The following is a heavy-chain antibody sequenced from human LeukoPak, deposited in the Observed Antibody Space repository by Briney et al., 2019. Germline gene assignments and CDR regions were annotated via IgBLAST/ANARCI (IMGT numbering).Heavy chain of an antibody. CDR2: IYYSGST. J-gene: IGHJ4*02. Sequence: PSETLSLTCTVSGGSISNYYWNWIRQSPGKGLEWIGYIYYSGSTSYNPSLKSRVTILVDTSKNQFTLNLSSVTAADTAVYHCARLRSGYNVFDSWGQGTLVTVSS. CDR3: ARLRSGYNVFDS. D-gene: IGHD5-24*01. CDR1: GGSISNYY. V-gene: IGHV4-59*01.